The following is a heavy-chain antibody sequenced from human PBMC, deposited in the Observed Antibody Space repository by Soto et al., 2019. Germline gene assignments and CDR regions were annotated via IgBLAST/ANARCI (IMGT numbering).Heavy chain of an antibody. J-gene: IGHJ4*02. D-gene: IGHD2-21*02. CDR3: ATFVYRVVVTATTPPNDY. Sequence: PGGSLRLSSSASGFTFSDYYKSWIRQAPGKGLEWVSYISSSGSTIYYANSEKGLFTIARDNAKNSLYLQMNILRAEDTAVYYCATFVYRVVVTATTPPNDYWGQGTLVTVSS. V-gene: IGHV3-11*01. CDR2: ISSSGSTI. CDR1: GFTFSDYY.